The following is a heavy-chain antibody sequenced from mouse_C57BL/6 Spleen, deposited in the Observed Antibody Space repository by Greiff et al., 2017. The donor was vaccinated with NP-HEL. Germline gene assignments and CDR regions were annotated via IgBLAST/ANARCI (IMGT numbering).Heavy chain of an antibody. CDR3: ARNYGSSYGFAY. CDR1: GYTFTSYW. J-gene: IGHJ3*01. D-gene: IGHD1-1*01. Sequence: QVQLQQSGAELVKPGASVKMSCKASGYTFTSYWITWVKQRPGQGLEWIGDIYPGSGSTNYNEKFKSKATLTVDTSSSTAYMQLSSLTSEDSAVYYWARNYGSSYGFAYWGQGTLVTVSA. V-gene: IGHV1-55*01. CDR2: IYPGSGST.